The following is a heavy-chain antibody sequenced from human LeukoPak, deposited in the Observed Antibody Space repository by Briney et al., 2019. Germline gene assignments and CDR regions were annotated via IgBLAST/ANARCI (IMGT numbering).Heavy chain of an antibody. Sequence: GGSLRLSCALSGFTFTSYSMNWVRQAPGNGLEWVSSISTSSSYIYYADSVKGRFTIYRDNAKNSLYLQMNSLRAEDTAVYYCARTDRYYDFWSGYYPFDYWGQGTLVTVSS. D-gene: IGHD3-3*01. CDR1: GFTFTSYS. CDR2: ISTSSSYI. CDR3: ARTDRYYDFWSGYYPFDY. J-gene: IGHJ4*02. V-gene: IGHV3-21*01.